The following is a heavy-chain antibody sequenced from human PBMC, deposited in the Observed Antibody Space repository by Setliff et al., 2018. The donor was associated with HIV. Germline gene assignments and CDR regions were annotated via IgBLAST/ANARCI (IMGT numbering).Heavy chain of an antibody. CDR1: GYTFTSYG. Sequence: ASVKVSCKASGYTFTSYGISWVRQAPGQGLEWMGWISAYNGNTNYAQKLQGRVTMTTDTSTSTAYMELRSLRSDDTAVYYCARVLGDRDSSGLLLAEWFDPWGQGTPVTVSS. D-gene: IGHD3-22*01. CDR3: ARVLGDRDSSGLLLAEWFDP. V-gene: IGHV1-18*01. J-gene: IGHJ5*02. CDR2: ISAYNGNT.